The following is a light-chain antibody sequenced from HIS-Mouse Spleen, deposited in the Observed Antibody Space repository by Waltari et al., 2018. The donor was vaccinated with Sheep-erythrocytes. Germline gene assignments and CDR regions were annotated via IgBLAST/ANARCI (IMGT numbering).Light chain of an antibody. J-gene: IGLJ2*01. CDR3: QSADSSGTYPV. V-gene: IGLV3-25*03. CDR1: KLGDQY. CDR2: QDS. Sequence: SYELTQPPSVSVSPGQTASITCSGDKLGDQYACWYQQKPGQSPVLVIYQDSKRPSGIPERFSGSSSGTTVTLTISGVQAEDEADYYCQSADSSGTYPVFGGGTKLTVL.